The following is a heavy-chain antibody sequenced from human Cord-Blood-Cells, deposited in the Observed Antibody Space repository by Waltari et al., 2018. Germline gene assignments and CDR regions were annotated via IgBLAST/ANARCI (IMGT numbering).Heavy chain of an antibody. CDR3: ATAYYGPGSYRLALGFDY. J-gene: IGHJ4*02. CDR1: GYSFTSYW. D-gene: IGHD3-10*01. V-gene: IGHV5-51*01. Sequence: EVQLVQSGAEVKKTGESLKISCKGSGYSFTSYWIAWVRQLPGKGLEWMRVIAPGDSATSYSPAFQGQVTISADKSISTAYLQWSSLKASDTAMYYCATAYYGPGSYRLALGFDYWGQGTLVTVSS. CDR2: IAPGDSAT.